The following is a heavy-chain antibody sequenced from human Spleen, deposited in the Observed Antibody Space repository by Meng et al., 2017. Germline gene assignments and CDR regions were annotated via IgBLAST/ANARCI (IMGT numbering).Heavy chain of an antibody. CDR2: ISGDST. J-gene: IGHJ4*02. CDR3: ARDLAVTTGNYYFDY. Sequence: GESLKISCAASGFTVSSNEMSWVRQAPGKGLEWVSSISGDSTYYADSGKGRFTISRDNSKNTLHLQMNSLRAEDTAVYYCARDLAVTTGNYYFDYWGQGTLVTVSS. V-gene: IGHV3-38-3*01. D-gene: IGHD4-17*01. CDR1: GFTVSSNE.